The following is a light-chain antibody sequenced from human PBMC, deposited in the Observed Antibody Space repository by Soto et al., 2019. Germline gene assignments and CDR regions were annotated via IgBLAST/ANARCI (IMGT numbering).Light chain of an antibody. CDR2: DAS. V-gene: IGKV1-39*01. CDR3: QQSYSIPLT. CDR1: QSIRNY. Sequence: DIQMTQSPTSLSASVGDRVTITCRASQSIRNYLNWYQQKPGKAPKLLIFDASNLQSGVPSRFSGSGSGTDFTLTISSLQREDFATFYGQQSYSIPLTFGGGTKVDIK. J-gene: IGKJ4*01.